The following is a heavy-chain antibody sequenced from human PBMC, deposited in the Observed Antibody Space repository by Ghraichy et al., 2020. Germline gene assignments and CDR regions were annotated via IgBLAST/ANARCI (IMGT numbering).Heavy chain of an antibody. CDR2: ISWNSGSI. CDR3: AKDDGY. D-gene: IGHD5-24*01. CDR1: GFTFDGYA. V-gene: IGHV3-9*01. J-gene: IGHJ4*02. Sequence: GGSLRLSCAASGFTFDGYAMHWVRQAPGKGLEWVSGISWNSGSIGYADSVKGRFTISRDNAKNSLYLQMNSLRAEDTALYYCAKDDGYWGQGTLVTVSS.